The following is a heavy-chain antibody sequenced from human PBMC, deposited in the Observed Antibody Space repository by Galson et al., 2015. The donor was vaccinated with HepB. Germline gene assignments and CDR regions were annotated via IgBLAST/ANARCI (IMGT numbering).Heavy chain of an antibody. D-gene: IGHD5-12*01. CDR2: IIPILGIA. CDR3: ARLYSGYEDY. Sequence: SVKVSCKASGGTFSSYTISWVRQAPGQGLEWMGWIIPILGIANYAQKFQGRVTITADKSTSTAYMELSSLRSEDTAVYYCARLYSGYEDYWGQGTLVTVSS. J-gene: IGHJ4*02. V-gene: IGHV1-69*02. CDR1: GGTFSSYT.